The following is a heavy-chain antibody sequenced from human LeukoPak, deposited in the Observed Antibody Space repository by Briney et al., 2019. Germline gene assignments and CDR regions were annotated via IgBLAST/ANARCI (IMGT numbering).Heavy chain of an antibody. J-gene: IGHJ4*02. Sequence: PGGSLRLSCVASGFTVSRNYMSWVRQAPGKGLEWVSVIYSDGNTYYADSVKGRFTISRDNSKNTVHLQMNSLRAEDTAVYYCARDSDTGGPLPGFCWGQGTLVIVSS. D-gene: IGHD2-8*02. CDR2: IYSDGNT. CDR3: ARDSDTGGPLPGFC. V-gene: IGHV3-53*01. CDR1: GFTVSRNY.